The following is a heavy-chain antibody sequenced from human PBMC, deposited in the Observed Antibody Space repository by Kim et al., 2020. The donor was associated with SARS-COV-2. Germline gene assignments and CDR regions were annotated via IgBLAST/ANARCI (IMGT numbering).Heavy chain of an antibody. J-gene: IGHJ4*02. CDR3: ASSDAFGGLIVSD. CDR2: IKQDGSEK. CDR1: EFTFSTYW. D-gene: IGHD3-16*02. V-gene: IGHV3-7*01. Sequence: GGSLRLSCAASEFTFSTYWMSWVRQAPGKGLEWVANIKQDGSEKYYVDSVKGRFTISRDTAKNSLYLQMNSLRAEDTAVYYCASSDAFGGLIVSDWGQGTLVTVSS.